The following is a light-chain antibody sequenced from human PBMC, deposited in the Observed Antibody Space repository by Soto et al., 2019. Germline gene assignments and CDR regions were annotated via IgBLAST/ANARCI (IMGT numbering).Light chain of an antibody. CDR3: SSYTSTSTYVL. J-gene: IGLJ2*01. CDR1: SSDVGGYNY. CDR2: DVS. Sequence: QSVLTQPASVSGSPGQSITISCTGTSSDVGGYNYVSWYQQYPGKAPKLMIYDVSNRRSGVSNRFSGSKSGNTASLTISGLQAEDEADYYCSSYTSTSTYVLFGGGTKVTVL. V-gene: IGLV2-14*01.